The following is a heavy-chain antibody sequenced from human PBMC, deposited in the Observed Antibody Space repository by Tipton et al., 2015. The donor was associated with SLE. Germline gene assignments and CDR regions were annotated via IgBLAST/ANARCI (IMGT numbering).Heavy chain of an antibody. Sequence: SLRLSCAASGFTFSSYGMHWVRQAPGKGLEWVAVIWYDGSNKYYADSVKGRFTISRDNSKNTLYLQMNSLRAEDTAVYYCARDNSLGYYYDSSGWGYWGQGTLVTVSS. CDR2: IWYDGSNK. V-gene: IGHV3-33*01. D-gene: IGHD3-22*01. J-gene: IGHJ4*02. CDR3: ARDNSLGYYYDSSGWGY. CDR1: GFTFSSYG.